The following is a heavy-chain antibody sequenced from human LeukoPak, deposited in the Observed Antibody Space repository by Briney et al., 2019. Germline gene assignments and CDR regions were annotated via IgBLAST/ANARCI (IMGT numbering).Heavy chain of an antibody. J-gene: IGHJ4*02. Sequence: SETLSLTCTVSGGSISSSSYYWGWIRQPPGKGLEWIGSIYYSGSTYYNPSLKSRVTISVDTSKNQFSLKLSSVTAADTAVYYCAREIGYRSSWSPSNPFDYWAQGTLVTVSS. CDR2: IYYSGST. V-gene: IGHV4-39*07. CDR3: AREIGYRSSWSPSNPFDY. CDR1: GGSISSSSYY. D-gene: IGHD6-13*01.